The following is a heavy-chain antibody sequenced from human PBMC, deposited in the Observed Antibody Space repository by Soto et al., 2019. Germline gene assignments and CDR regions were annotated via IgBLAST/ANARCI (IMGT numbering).Heavy chain of an antibody. Sequence: ASVKVSCKVSGYTLTELSMHWVRQAPGKGLEWMGGFDPEDGETIYAQKFQGRVTMTEDTSTDTAYMELSSLRSEDTAVYYCATMVVTMVRGVIIRVFDYWGQGTLVTVSS. CDR1: GYTLTELS. CDR2: FDPEDGET. J-gene: IGHJ4*02. CDR3: ATMVVTMVRGVIIRVFDY. V-gene: IGHV1-24*01. D-gene: IGHD3-10*01.